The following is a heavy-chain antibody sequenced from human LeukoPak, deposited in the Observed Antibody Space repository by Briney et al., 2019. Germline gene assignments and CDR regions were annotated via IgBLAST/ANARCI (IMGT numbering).Heavy chain of an antibody. V-gene: IGHV1-2*02. D-gene: IGHD3-9*01. CDR2: INPNSGGT. CDR3: ATTAVRYFDWLPLHYFDY. CDR1: GYTFTSYY. Sequence: GASVKVSCKASGYTFTSYYMHWVRQAPGQGLGWMGWINPNSGGTNYAQKFQGRVTMTRDTSISTAYMELSRLRSDDTAVYYCATTAVRYFDWLPLHYFDYWGQGTLVTVSS. J-gene: IGHJ4*02.